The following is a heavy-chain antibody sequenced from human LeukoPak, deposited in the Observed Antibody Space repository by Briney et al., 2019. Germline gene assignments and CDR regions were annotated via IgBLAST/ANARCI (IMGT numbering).Heavy chain of an antibody. V-gene: IGHV1-58*02. J-gene: IGHJ3*02. CDR3: AAGSDVTPWEAFDI. CDR1: GFTFTSSA. Sequence: SVKVSCKASGFTFTSSAMQWVRQARGQRLEWIGWIVVGSGNTNYAQKFQERVTIARDMSTSTAYMELSSLRSEDTAVYYCAAGSDVTPWEAFDIWGQGTMVTVSS. D-gene: IGHD1-26*01. CDR2: IVVGSGNT.